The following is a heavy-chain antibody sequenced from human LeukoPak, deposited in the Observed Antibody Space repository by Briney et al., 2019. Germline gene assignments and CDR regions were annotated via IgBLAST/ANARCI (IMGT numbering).Heavy chain of an antibody. J-gene: IGHJ2*01. CDR3: ARQVLIVVVTPWYFDL. CDR1: ARSITIRTSH. V-gene: IGHV4-39*01. CDR2: IYYSGRT. Sequence: PSDTLSLTTTVYARSITIRTSHSGWIPQSPAKGLEGVWRIYYSGRTYYNPSLKSRVTISVDTSKNQFSLKLSSVSASDTSVYYCARQVLIVVVTPWYFDLWGRGTLVTVSS. D-gene: IGHD3-22*01.